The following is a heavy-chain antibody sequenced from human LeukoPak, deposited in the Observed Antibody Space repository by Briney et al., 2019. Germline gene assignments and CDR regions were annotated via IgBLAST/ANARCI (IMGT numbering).Heavy chain of an antibody. Sequence: ASVKVSCKASGYTFTSYGISWVRQAPGQGVEWMGWISAYNGNTNYAQKLQGRVTMTTDTSTSTAYMELRSLRSDDTAVYYCARGSSIAARMENDYWGQGTLVTVSS. D-gene: IGHD6-6*01. CDR2: ISAYNGNT. CDR3: ARGSSIAARMENDY. CDR1: GYTFTSYG. V-gene: IGHV1-18*01. J-gene: IGHJ4*02.